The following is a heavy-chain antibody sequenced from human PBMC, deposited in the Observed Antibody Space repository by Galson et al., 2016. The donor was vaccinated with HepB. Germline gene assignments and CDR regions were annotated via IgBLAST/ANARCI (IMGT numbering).Heavy chain of an antibody. J-gene: IGHJ4*02. Sequence: SLRLSCAASGFTFSAYDMHWVRQPTGKGLEWVSGIGTLADTYYADSVKGRFTISRDNSKNTLYLQMNSLRGEDTAVYYCVGGAGWLPDYWGQGTLVTVSS. V-gene: IGHV3-13*04. D-gene: IGHD6-19*01. CDR2: IGTLADT. CDR1: GFTFSAYD. CDR3: VGGAGWLPDY.